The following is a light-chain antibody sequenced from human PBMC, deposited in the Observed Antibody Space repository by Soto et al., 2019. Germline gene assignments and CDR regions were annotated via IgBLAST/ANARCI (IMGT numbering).Light chain of an antibody. CDR2: WAS. CDR1: QSVLYSSNNKNY. CDR3: QQHYSNPLT. J-gene: IGKJ1*01. Sequence: DIVMTQSPDSLAVSLGERATINCKSSQSVLYSSNNKNYLAWYQQKPGQPPKLLIYWASTRESGVPDRFSGSGSGTDFTLTISSLQAEDVAVYYCQQHYSNPLTFGQGTKGEIK. V-gene: IGKV4-1*01.